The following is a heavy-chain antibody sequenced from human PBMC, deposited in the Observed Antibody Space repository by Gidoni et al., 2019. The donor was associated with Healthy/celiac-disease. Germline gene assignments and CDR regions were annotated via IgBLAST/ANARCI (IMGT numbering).Heavy chain of an antibody. CDR3: ARGVLLWFGEPPPFDY. J-gene: IGHJ4*02. V-gene: IGHV4-39*07. CDR2: IYYSGST. Sequence: QLQLQESGPGLVKPSETLSLTCTVSGGSISSSSYYWGWIRQPPGKGLEWIGSIYYSGSTYYNPSLKSRVTISVDTSKNQFSLKLSSVTAADTAVYYCARGVLLWFGEPPPFDYWGQGTLVTVSS. D-gene: IGHD3-10*01. CDR1: GGSISSSSYY.